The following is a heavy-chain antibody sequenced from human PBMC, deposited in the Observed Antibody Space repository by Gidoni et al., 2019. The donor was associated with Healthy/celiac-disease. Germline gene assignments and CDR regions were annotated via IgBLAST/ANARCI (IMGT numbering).Heavy chain of an antibody. D-gene: IGHD3-3*01. CDR2: INSEGSRT. J-gene: IGHJ6*04. V-gene: IGHV3-74*01. CDR1: GFTFSSYW. CDR3: ARELEWLSPLPYYYGMDV. Sequence: EVQLVESGGGLVQPGGSLRLSCAASGFTFSSYWMHWVRQAPGKGLVWVSRINSEGSRTSYADSVKGRFTISRDNAKNTLYLQMNSLRAEDTAVYYCARELEWLSPLPYYYGMDVWGKGTTVTVSS.